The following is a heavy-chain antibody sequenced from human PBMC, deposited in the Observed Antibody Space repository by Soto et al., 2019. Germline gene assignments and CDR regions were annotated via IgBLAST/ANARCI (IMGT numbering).Heavy chain of an antibody. Sequence: QVQLQQWGAGLLKPSETLSLTCAVYGGSFSGYYWSWIRQPPGKGLEWIGEINHSGSTNYNPSLKGRGTISXXTXKXPCSPTLSSVTAADTAVYSCARGLGGAGSGTGVLDYWGQGTLVTVSS. V-gene: IGHV4-34*01. CDR1: GGSFSGYY. J-gene: IGHJ4*02. CDR2: INHSGST. D-gene: IGHD6-19*01. CDR3: ARGLGGAGSGTGVLDY.